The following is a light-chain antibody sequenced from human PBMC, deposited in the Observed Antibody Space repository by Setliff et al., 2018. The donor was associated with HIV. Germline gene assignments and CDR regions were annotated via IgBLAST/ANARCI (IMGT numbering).Light chain of an antibody. CDR2: EVR. CDR1: SSDVGGYSY. V-gene: IGLV2-14*01. J-gene: IGLJ1*01. CDR3: SSYAITHTLP. Sequence: QSALTQPASVSGSPGQSITIACTGTSSDVGGYSYVSWYQQHPGKAPKLIIYEVRSRPSGVSNRFSCSKSGNTASLTISGLQAEDEAYYYCSSYAITHTLPFGTGTKVTVL.